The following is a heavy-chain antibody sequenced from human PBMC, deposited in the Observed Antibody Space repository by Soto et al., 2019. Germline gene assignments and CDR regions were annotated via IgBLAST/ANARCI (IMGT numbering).Heavy chain of an antibody. CDR1: GDTFSSFW. V-gene: IGHV5-51*01. D-gene: IGHD3-22*01. Sequence: PGESLKISCKASGDTFSSFWIAWVRQVPEKGLEWMGTINLDDSDTTYSPSFQGQVTISADKSLNTAYLQWNSLKASDTAIFFCAKSDYFHTSGSLYGLDVWSQGTTVTVSS. J-gene: IGHJ6*02. CDR2: INLDDSDT. CDR3: AKSDYFHTSGSLYGLDV.